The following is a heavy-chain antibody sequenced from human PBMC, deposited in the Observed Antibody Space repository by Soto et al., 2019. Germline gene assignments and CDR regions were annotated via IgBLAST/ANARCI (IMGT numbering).Heavy chain of an antibody. CDR2: IDNAGSSV. V-gene: IGHV3-74*01. J-gene: IGHJ6*02. Sequence: EVQLVESGGGLVQPGGSLRLSCAASGFTFSSYWMHWVRQAPGKGLVWVSRIDNAGSSVRYADSVKGRFTISRDNAKNTLYLQMNSLGAEATAVYYCTRVGGSVSGMDVWGQGTTVTVSS. D-gene: IGHD1-26*01. CDR1: GFTFSSYW. CDR3: TRVGGSVSGMDV.